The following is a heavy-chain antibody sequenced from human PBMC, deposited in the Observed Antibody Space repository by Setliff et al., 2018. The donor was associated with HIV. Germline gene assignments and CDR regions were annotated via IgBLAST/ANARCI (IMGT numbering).Heavy chain of an antibody. D-gene: IGHD6-19*01. Sequence: GGSLRLSCAASGFTFSSYGMHWVRQAPGKGLEWVAFIRFDGRNTYSADSVKGRFTISKDNSKNTLDLQMISLRVEDTALYYCAKVTSSGRWNSDLDSWGQGTLVTVSS. CDR1: GFTFSSYG. CDR3: AKVTSSGRWNSDLDS. V-gene: IGHV3-30*02. J-gene: IGHJ4*02. CDR2: IRFDGRNT.